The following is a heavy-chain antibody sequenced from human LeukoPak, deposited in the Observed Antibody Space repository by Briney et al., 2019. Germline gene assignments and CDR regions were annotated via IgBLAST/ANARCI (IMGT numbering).Heavy chain of an antibody. Sequence: GGSLRLSCAASGFTFDDYGMSWVRQAPGKGLEWVSGINWNGGNTGYADSVKGRFTISRDNAKNSLYLQMNSLRAEDTALYYCARVVAAAGTDWFDPWGQGTLVTVSS. V-gene: IGHV3-20*04. CDR2: INWNGGNT. CDR1: GFTFDDYG. D-gene: IGHD6-13*01. CDR3: ARVVAAAGTDWFDP. J-gene: IGHJ5*02.